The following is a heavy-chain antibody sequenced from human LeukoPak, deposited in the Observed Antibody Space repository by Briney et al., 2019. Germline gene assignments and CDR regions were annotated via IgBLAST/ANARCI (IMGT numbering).Heavy chain of an antibody. CDR3: ARGFYNSATYSGYFQH. CDR1: GGSINDYY. D-gene: IGHD3-10*01. CDR2: IYYSGST. V-gene: IGHV4-59*01. Sequence: SETLSLTSAVSGGSINDYYWSWIRQSSGKGLEWIGYIYYSGSTNYNPSLKSRVTISIDTSKTRFSLSLSSVTAADTAVYYCARGFYNSATYSGYFQHWGQGTLVTVSS. J-gene: IGHJ1*01.